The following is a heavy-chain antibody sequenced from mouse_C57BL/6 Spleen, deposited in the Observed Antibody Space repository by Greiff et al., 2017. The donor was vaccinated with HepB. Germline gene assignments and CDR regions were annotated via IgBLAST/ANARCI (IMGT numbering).Heavy chain of an antibody. CDR2: IYPRSGNT. J-gene: IGHJ2*01. D-gene: IGHD1-1*01. V-gene: IGHV1-81*01. CDR3: ARWGGTTVVATDY. Sequence: VQLQESGAELARPGASVKLSCKASGYTFTSYGISWVKQRTGQGLEWIGEIYPRSGNTYYNEKFKGKATLTADKSSSTAYMELRSLTSEDSAVYICARWGGTTVVATDYWGQGTTLTVSS. CDR1: GYTFTSYG.